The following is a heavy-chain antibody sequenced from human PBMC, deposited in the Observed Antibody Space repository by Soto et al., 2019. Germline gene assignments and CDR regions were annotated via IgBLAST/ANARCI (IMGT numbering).Heavy chain of an antibody. CDR1: GFTFSSSA. D-gene: IGHD6-19*01. Sequence: SVKVSCKASGFTFSSSAMQWVRQARGQRLEWIGWIVVGSGNTNYAQKFQERVTITRDMSTSTAYMELSSLRSEDTAVYYCAAQQWLVDVYYYYGMDVWGQGTTVTVSS. J-gene: IGHJ6*02. CDR3: AAQQWLVDVYYYYGMDV. V-gene: IGHV1-58*02. CDR2: IVVGSGNT.